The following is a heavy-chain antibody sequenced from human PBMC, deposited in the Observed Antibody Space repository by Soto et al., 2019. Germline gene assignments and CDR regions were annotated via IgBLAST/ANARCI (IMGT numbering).Heavy chain of an antibody. CDR1: GYTFTDYY. Sequence: ASVNVTCKSSGYTFTDYYIHWVRQAPGQGLEWMGWINPNSGGTNYAQKFQGRVTMTRDTSISTAYMELSRLRSDDTAVYYCASSGRYYYYGMDVWGQGTTVTVSS. CDR3: ASSGRYYYYGMDV. J-gene: IGHJ6*02. D-gene: IGHD6-25*01. V-gene: IGHV1-2*02. CDR2: INPNSGGT.